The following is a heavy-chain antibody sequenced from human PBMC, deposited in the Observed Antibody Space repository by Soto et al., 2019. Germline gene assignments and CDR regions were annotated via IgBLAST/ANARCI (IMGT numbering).Heavy chain of an antibody. J-gene: IGHJ4*02. V-gene: IGHV1-3*05. CDR2: INGGNGNT. D-gene: IGHD3-10*01. Sequence: QVHLVQSGAEEKKPGASVKVSCKASGYTFSNYVMHWVRQAPGQRLEWMGWINGGNGNTKYSQKFQGRVTITRDASATTVYMELSSLRFEDTAVYYCARNYYRSGSYYPGGYWGQGTLVTVSS. CDR3: ARNYYRSGSYYPGGY. CDR1: GYTFSNYV.